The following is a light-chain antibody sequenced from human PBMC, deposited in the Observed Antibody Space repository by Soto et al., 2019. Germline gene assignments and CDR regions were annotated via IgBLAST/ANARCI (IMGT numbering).Light chain of an antibody. CDR3: SSYTSRSTFVV. J-gene: IGLJ2*01. Sequence: QSALTQPASVSGSPGQSITISCTGTSSDVGGYNYVSWYQQHPGKAPKLMIYAVSNRPSGVSNRFSGSKSGNTASLTISGLQAEDEADYYCSSYTSRSTFVVFGGGTKLPVL. V-gene: IGLV2-14*01. CDR1: SSDVGGYNY. CDR2: AVS.